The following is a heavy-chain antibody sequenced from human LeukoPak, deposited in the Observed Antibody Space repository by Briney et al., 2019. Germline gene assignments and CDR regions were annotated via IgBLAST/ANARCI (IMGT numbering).Heavy chain of an antibody. Sequence: GGSLRLSCAASGFTLSSYWMYWVRQAPGKGLVWVSRINTDGSSTSYADSVKGRFSISRDNAKNPLDLQMNSLRADDTAVYYCARQTGATTTGGYYFDHWGQGTLVTVSS. D-gene: IGHD1-26*01. CDR3: ARQTGATTTGGYYFDH. J-gene: IGHJ4*02. CDR1: GFTLSSYW. V-gene: IGHV3-74*01. CDR2: INTDGSST.